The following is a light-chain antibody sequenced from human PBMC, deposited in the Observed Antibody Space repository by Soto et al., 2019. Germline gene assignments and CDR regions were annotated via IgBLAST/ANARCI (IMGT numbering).Light chain of an antibody. CDR3: QQYGSSPRT. J-gene: IGKJ1*01. V-gene: IGKV3-20*01. Sequence: NEVAHSPCAVSLAAGESGTLSCRARQSVSSSYLGWYQQKPGQAPRLLMYGASSRATGIPERFSGSGSGTDFTLTISRLEPEDFAVYYCQQYGSSPRTFGQGTKVDIK. CDR1: QSVSSSY. CDR2: GAS.